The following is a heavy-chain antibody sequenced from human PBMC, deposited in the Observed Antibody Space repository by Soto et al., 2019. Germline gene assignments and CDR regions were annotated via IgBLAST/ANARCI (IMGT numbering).Heavy chain of an antibody. V-gene: IGHV1-18*01. Sequence: ASVKVSCKASGYTFTSYGIGWVRQAPGQGLEWMGWISAYNGNTNYAQKLQGRVTMTTDTSTSTAYMELRSLRSDDTAVYYCARVGTTGFYYHGMDVWGQGTTVTVSS. CDR1: GYTFTSYG. CDR2: ISAYNGNT. J-gene: IGHJ6*02. D-gene: IGHD1-7*01. CDR3: ARVGTTGFYYHGMDV.